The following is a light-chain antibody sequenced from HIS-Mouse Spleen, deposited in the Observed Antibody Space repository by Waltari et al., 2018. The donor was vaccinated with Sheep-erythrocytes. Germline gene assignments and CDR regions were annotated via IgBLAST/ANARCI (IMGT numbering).Light chain of an antibody. V-gene: IGKV1-33*01. CDR1: QDISNY. CDR2: DAS. J-gene: IGKJ4*01. CDR3: QQYDNLPLT. Sequence: DIQMTQSPSSLSASVGDRVHITCQASQDISNYLNWYQQKPGKAPKLLIYDASNLETGVPSRFSGSGSWTDFTFTISSLQPEDIATYYCQQYDNLPLTVGGGTKVEIK.